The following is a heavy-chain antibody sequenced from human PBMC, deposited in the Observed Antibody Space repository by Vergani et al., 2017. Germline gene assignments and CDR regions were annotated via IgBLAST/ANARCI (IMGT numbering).Heavy chain of an antibody. Sequence: QEQLVQSGAEVRKPGASVKVSCKASGYNFTSFDINWVRLATGQGLEWMGWMNPLLGTADYAPNFRDRVSITIDKSTSTAYLELANLRSEDTAIYYCARGPRRALDVWGLGTTVTVSS. D-gene: IGHD3-16*01. V-gene: IGHV1-8*01. J-gene: IGHJ6*02. CDR2: MNPLLGTA. CDR1: GYNFTSFD. CDR3: ARGPRRALDV.